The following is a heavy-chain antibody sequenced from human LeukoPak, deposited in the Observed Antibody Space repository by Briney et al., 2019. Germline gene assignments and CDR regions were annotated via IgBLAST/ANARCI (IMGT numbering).Heavy chain of an antibody. CDR1: GYSFISYW. J-gene: IGHJ6*03. CDR2: VFPADSET. CDR3: ARLDVVTGAQTWGVHNYYMDV. V-gene: IGHV5-51*01. D-gene: IGHD3-9*01. Sequence: GESLKISCQVSGYSFISYWIGWVRQMPGKGLEWMGIVFPADSETKYSPSFQGQVTISADKSTTTAYLQWSSLKASGTAMYYCARLDVVTGAQTWGVHNYYMDVWGKGTTVIVPS.